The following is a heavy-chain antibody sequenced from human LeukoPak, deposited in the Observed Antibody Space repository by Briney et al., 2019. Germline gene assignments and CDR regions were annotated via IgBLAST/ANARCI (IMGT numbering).Heavy chain of an antibody. CDR3: ARSGGRGAAAGTFY. J-gene: IGHJ4*02. Sequence: ASVKVSCKASGGTFSGYAISWVRQAPGQGLEWMGIINPSGGSTSYAQKFQGRVTMTRDTSTSTVYMELSSLRSEDTAVYYCARSGGRGAAAGTFYWGQGTLVTVSS. D-gene: IGHD6-13*01. CDR1: GGTFSGYA. CDR2: INPSGGST. V-gene: IGHV1-46*01.